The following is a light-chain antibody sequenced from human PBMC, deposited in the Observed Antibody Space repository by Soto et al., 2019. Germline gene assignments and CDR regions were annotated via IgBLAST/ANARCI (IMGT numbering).Light chain of an antibody. Sequence: DIHMTQSPSSLSASVLYIVAITCXASQSIGRFLNWHQQKPGKAPNVLINVASTLRSGVPSRFSGSGSGTDFNLTINSLQPEDFATYFCQQSFTTPLTFGGGTKVDIK. CDR3: QQSFTTPLT. CDR1: QSIGRF. CDR2: VAS. J-gene: IGKJ4*01. V-gene: IGKV1-39*01.